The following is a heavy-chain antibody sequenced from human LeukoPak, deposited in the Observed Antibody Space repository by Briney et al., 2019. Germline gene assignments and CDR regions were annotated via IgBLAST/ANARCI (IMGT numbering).Heavy chain of an antibody. CDR1: GGSISSGSYY. V-gene: IGHV4-61*02. CDR3: ARALYQPATSYYYYYYRDV. D-gene: IGHD2-2*01. Sequence: PSQSLTLTCTVSGGSISSGSYYWSWIRQPAGKGLEWIGRIYTSGSTNYNPSLESRVTISVDTSKNQFSLKLSSVTAADTAVYYCARALYQPATSYYYYYYRDVWGKGTTVTVSS. CDR2: IYTSGST. J-gene: IGHJ6*03.